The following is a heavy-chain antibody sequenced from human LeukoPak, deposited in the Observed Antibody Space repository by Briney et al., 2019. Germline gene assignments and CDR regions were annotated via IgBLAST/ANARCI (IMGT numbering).Heavy chain of an antibody. D-gene: IGHD2-15*01. Sequence: GGSLRLSCAASGFTFSDDWMSWVRQAPGKGPEWLANIHQDGGEKHYVDSVRGRFTISRDNAKNSLYLQMNSLRAEDTAVYFCARAYFSGYSHWGQGSLVTVSS. V-gene: IGHV3-7*04. J-gene: IGHJ4*02. CDR2: IHQDGGEK. CDR3: ARAYFSGYSH. CDR1: GFTFSDDW.